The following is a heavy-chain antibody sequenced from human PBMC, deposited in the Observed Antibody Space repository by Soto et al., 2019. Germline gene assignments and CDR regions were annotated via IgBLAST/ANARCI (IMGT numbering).Heavy chain of an antibody. CDR1: GYSFTSYW. CDR3: ARHVTEEAYYYGSGSYYERNDY. V-gene: IGHV5-10-1*03. D-gene: IGHD3-10*01. Sequence: EVQLVQSGAEVKKPGESLRISCKGSGYSFTSYWISWVRQMPGKGLEWMGRFDPSDSYTNYSPSFQGHVTISADKSISTAYLQWSSLKASDTAMYYCARHVTEEAYYYGSGSYYERNDYWGQGTLVTVSS. CDR2: FDPSDSYT. J-gene: IGHJ4*02.